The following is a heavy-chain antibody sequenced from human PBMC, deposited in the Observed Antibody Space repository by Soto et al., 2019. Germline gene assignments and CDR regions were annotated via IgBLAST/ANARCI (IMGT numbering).Heavy chain of an antibody. Sequence: PVKVSCKASGFTFTSSAMQWVRQARGQRLEWIGWIVVGSGNTNYAQKFQERVTITRDMSTSTAYMELSSLRSEDTAVYYCAADLMGELSLTTFYAFDIWGQGTMVTVSS. J-gene: IGHJ3*02. CDR1: GFTFTSSA. CDR2: IVVGSGNT. CDR3: AADLMGELSLTTFYAFDI. V-gene: IGHV1-58*02. D-gene: IGHD3-16*02.